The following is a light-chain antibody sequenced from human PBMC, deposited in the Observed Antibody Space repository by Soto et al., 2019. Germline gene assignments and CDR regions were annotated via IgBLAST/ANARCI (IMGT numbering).Light chain of an antibody. J-gene: IGKJ1*01. CDR3: HQHYIPPPT. CDR1: RSVLNSSNKRNN. V-gene: IGKV4-1*01. Sequence: DIVMTQSPDSLAVPLGERVSINCRSSRSVLNSSNKRNNITWFQQKPRQPPRLLIYWASTREVGVPDRFSGSGSGTDFTLTINNLQAEDVAVYFCHQHYIPPPTFGQGTKVEIK. CDR2: WAS.